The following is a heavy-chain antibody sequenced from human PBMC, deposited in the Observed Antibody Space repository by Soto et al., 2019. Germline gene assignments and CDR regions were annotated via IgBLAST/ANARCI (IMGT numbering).Heavy chain of an antibody. J-gene: IGHJ6*03. CDR3: ARFNEINAPYYYYMDV. CDR2: INHSGST. Sequence: SETLSLTCAVYGGSFSGYYWSWIRQPPGKGLEWIGEINHSGSTNYNPSLRSRVTISVDTSKNQFSLKLSSVTAADTAVYYCARFNEINAPYYYYMDVWGKGTTVTVSS. CDR1: GGSFSGYY. D-gene: IGHD1-1*01. V-gene: IGHV4-34*01.